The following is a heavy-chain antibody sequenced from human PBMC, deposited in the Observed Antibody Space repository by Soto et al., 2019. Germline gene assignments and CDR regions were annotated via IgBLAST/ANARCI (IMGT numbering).Heavy chain of an antibody. CDR3: ARSGFYWYFDL. CDR2: IYPGASDT. Sequence: PGESLKISCKGSGYSFTSYWIGWVRQMPEQGLEWMGIIYPGASDTRYSPSFQGQVIISADKSISTVFLQWNSLKPSDTAMYFCARSGFYWYFDLWGRGTLVTVSS. V-gene: IGHV5-51*01. D-gene: IGHD5-12*01. J-gene: IGHJ2*01. CDR1: GYSFTSYW.